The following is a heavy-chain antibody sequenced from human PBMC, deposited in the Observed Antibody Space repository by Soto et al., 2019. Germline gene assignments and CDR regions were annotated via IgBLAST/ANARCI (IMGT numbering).Heavy chain of an antibody. Sequence: QVQLQESGPGLVKPSQTLSLTCTVSGGSISSGGYHWSWIRQHPGKGLEWIGNIYYSGSTYYNPSLKGRVTISVDTSKSQFSLNLTSVTAADTAVYYCARARVLWFGELLTVDWFDPWGQGTVVTVSS. V-gene: IGHV4-31*03. CDR2: IYYSGST. CDR1: GGSISSGGYH. J-gene: IGHJ5*02. CDR3: ARARVLWFGELLTVDWFDP. D-gene: IGHD3-10*01.